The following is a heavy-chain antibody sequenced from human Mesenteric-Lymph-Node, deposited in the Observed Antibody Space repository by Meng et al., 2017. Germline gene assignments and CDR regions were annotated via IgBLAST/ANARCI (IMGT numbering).Heavy chain of an antibody. CDR2: IKSKTDCGTT. V-gene: IGHV3-15*01. J-gene: IGHJ3*02. CDR3: TTQWLPDALDI. CDR1: GFTFSHAL. Sequence: GESLKISCAASGFTFSHALMSWVRQGPGKGLQWVGHIKSKTDCGTTDYAAPVKGRFTISRLDSKSTLYLQMDSLKTEDTAVYYCTTQWLPDALDIWGQGTMVTVSS. D-gene: IGHD3-22*01.